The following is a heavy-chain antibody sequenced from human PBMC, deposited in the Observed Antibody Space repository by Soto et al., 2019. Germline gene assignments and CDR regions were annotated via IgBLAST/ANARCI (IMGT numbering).Heavy chain of an antibody. CDR3: ARARDYYILTDY. CDR2: LYYSGST. CDR1: GGSITSGGYY. J-gene: IGHJ4*02. Sequence: QVQLHESGPGLVKPSQTLYLTCTVSGGSITSGGYYWSWVRQHPGKALEWIGYLYYSGSTYYNPSLKSQVTISVDASKSQFSLKLSSVTVAATAGYYCARARDYYILTDYWGQGTLVTVSS. V-gene: IGHV4-31*01. D-gene: IGHD3-9*01.